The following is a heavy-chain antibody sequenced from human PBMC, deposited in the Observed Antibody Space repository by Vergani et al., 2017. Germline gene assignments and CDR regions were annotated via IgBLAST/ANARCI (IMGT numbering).Heavy chain of an antibody. CDR1: GFTFSRHW. J-gene: IGHJ6*03. V-gene: IGHV3-30*18. CDR3: AKVAGTNYYYYYYMDV. Sequence: VQLVESGGGLVQPGGSLRLSCAASGFTFSRHWMHWVRQAPGKGLEWVAVISYDGSNKYYADSVKGRFTISRDNSKNTLYLQMNSLRAEDTAVYYCAKVAGTNYYYYYYMDVWGKXP. D-gene: IGHD6-13*01. CDR2: ISYDGSNK.